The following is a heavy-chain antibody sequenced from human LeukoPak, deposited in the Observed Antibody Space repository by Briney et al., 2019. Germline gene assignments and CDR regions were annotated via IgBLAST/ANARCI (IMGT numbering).Heavy chain of an antibody. CDR3: AKEVPNYDFWSGYSGTDY. J-gene: IGHJ4*02. Sequence: GGSLRLSCAASGFTFSSYAMSWVRQAPGKGLEWVSAISGSGGSTYYADSVKGRFTISRDNSKNTLYLQMNSLRAEDTAAYYCAKEVPNYDFWSGYSGTDYWGQGTLVTVSS. CDR2: ISGSGGST. V-gene: IGHV3-23*01. D-gene: IGHD3-3*01. CDR1: GFTFSSYA.